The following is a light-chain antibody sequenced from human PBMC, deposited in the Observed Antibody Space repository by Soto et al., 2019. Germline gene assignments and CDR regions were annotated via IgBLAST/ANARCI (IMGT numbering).Light chain of an antibody. CDR1: SSNIGAGYD. Sequence: QAVVTQPPSVSGAPGQRVTISCTGSSSNIGAGYDVHWYQQLPGTAPKLLIYGNSNRPTGVPDRFSGSKSGTSASLAITGLQAEDEADSYCQSYASSLSGAVFGGGTKLTVL. V-gene: IGLV1-40*01. CDR3: QSYASSLSGAV. CDR2: GNS. J-gene: IGLJ3*02.